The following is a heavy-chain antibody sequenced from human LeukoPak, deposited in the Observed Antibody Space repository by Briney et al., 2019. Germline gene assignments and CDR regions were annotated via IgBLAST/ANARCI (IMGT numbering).Heavy chain of an antibody. V-gene: IGHV4-59*02. Sequence: PSETLSLTCTISGGSVSDYYWSWIRQSPGKGLEWIGYIYHTGSTSYSPSLKSRVTISADTSQNQFSLKLSSVTAADTAVYYCARDADNWGQGTLVTVSS. CDR1: GGSVSDYY. CDR2: IYHTGST. J-gene: IGHJ4*02. CDR3: ARDADN.